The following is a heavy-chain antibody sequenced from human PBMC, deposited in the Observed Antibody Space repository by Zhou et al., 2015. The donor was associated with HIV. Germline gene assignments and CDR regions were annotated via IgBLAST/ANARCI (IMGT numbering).Heavy chain of an antibody. CDR3: ARGDHNWNYDYGMDV. J-gene: IGHJ6*02. CDR1: GYTFTNYA. V-gene: IGHV1-3*01. Sequence: QVQLVQSGTEVKKPGASVKVSCKASGYTFTNYAMHWVRQAPGXRLEWMGWINAGSGNTKYSQQFQGRVTITRDTSASTAYMELSSLRSEDTAVYYCARGDHNWNYDYGMDVWAKGPRSPSP. CDR2: INAGSGNT. D-gene: IGHD1-20*01.